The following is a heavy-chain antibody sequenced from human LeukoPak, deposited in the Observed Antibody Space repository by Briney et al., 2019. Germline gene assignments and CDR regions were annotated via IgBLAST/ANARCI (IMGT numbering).Heavy chain of an antibody. J-gene: IGHJ4*02. CDR3: ARGAAPGSSGWYYFDS. CDR1: GGSFSGYY. Sequence: SETLSLTCGVCGGSFSGYYWSWIRQPPGEGREGIGEINSGGSTNYNASLKGRVTISVDTSKNKLYLKLSSVTAADTAVYYCARGAAPGSSGWYYFDSWGQGTLVTVSS. D-gene: IGHD6-19*01. CDR2: INSGGST. V-gene: IGHV4-34*01.